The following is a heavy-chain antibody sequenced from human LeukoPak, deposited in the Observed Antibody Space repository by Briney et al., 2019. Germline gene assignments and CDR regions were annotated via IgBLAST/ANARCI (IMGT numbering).Heavy chain of an antibody. V-gene: IGHV4-59*01. CDR2: IYYSGST. CDR3: ARVYSSSWYHWYFDL. Sequence: SETLPLTCTVSGGSISSYYWSWIRQPPAKGLEWIGYIYYSGSTNYNPSLKSRVTISVDTSKNQFSLKLSSVTAADTAVYYCARVYSSSWYHWYFDLWGRGTLVTVSS. J-gene: IGHJ2*01. CDR1: GGSISSYY. D-gene: IGHD6-13*01.